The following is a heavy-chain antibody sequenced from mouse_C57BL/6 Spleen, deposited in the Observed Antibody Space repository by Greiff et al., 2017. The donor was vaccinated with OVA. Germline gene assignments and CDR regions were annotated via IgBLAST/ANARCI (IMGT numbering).Heavy chain of an antibody. CDR1: GFTFSDYG. CDR2: ISSGSSTI. V-gene: IGHV5-17*01. J-gene: IGHJ1*03. Sequence: EVQVVESGGGLVKPGGSLKLSCAASGFTFSDYGMHWVRQAPEKGLEWVAYISSGSSTIYYADTVKGRFTISRDNAKNTLFLQITSLRSEDTAMYYCARDYYYGSSYKNWYFDVWGTGTTVTVSS. D-gene: IGHD1-1*01. CDR3: ARDYYYGSSYKNWYFDV.